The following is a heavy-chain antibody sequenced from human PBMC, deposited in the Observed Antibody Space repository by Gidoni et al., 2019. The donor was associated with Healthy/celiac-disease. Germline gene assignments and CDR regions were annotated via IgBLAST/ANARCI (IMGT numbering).Heavy chain of an antibody. V-gene: IGHV3-74*01. CDR3: ARVHPTYYDFWSGYYDY. D-gene: IGHD3-3*01. CDR2: INSDGSST. J-gene: IGHJ4*02. CDR1: GPTFSPYW. Sequence: EVQLVESGGGLVQPGGSLRLSCAASGPTFSPYWMHGVRQAPGKGLGWVSRINSDGSSTSYADSVKGRFTISRDNAKNTLYLQMNSLRGEDTAVYDCARVHPTYYDFWSGYYDYWGQGTLVTVSS.